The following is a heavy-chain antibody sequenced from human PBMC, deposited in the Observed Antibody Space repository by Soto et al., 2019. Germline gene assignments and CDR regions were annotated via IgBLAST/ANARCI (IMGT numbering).Heavy chain of an antibody. V-gene: IGHV4-34*01. CDR1: GGSFSGYY. CDR2: INHSGST. D-gene: IGHD6-13*01. J-gene: IGHJ6*02. Sequence: SETLSLTCAVYGGSFSGYYWSWIRQPPGKGLEWIGEINHSGSTNYNPSLKSRVTISVDTSKNQFSLKLSSVTAADTAVHYCARLFIAAAGTYYGMDVWGQGTTVTVSS. CDR3: ARLFIAAAGTYYGMDV.